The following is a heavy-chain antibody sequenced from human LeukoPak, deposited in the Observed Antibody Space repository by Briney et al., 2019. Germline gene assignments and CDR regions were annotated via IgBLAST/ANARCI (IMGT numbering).Heavy chain of an antibody. J-gene: IGHJ6*02. V-gene: IGHV4-39*01. D-gene: IGHD3-22*01. CDR3: ARDYYDSSGFDFYYGMDV. CDR1: GGSISSSSYY. Sequence: SETLSLTCPVSGGSISSSSYYWGRIRQPPGKGLEWIGSIYYSGSTYYNPSLKSRVTISVDTSKNQFSLKLSSVTAADTAVYYCARDYYDSSGFDFYYGMDVWGQGTTVTVSS. CDR2: IYYSGST.